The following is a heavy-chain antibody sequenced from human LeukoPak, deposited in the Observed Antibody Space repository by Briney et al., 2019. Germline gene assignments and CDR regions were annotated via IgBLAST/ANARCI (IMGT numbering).Heavy chain of an antibody. Sequence: SETLSLTCNVSGGSINSISYYWGWIRQPPGKGLEWIGSIYYSRSIYYSPSLKSRVTISVDTSKNQFSLKVTSVTAADTAVYYCARNIYYDASGYYPRHFDFWGQGTLVTVSS. CDR1: GGSINSISYY. D-gene: IGHD3-22*01. CDR2: IYYSRSI. J-gene: IGHJ4*02. V-gene: IGHV4-39*07. CDR3: ARNIYYDASGYYPRHFDF.